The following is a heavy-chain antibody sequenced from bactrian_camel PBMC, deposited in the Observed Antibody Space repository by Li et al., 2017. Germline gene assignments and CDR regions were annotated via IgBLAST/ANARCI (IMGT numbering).Heavy chain of an antibody. D-gene: IGHD5*01. V-gene: IGHV3S53*01. CDR2: FYRAGTT. J-gene: IGHJ4*01. Sequence: HVQLVESGGGSVQAGGSLRLSCGASGSIYGDACVGWLRQAPGKEREGVAAFYRAGTTTYADSVKGRFTVSKDSAKNTLYLQMNSLKPEDTAMYYCAARQPCRVWLGYEDPGEYNIWGQGTQVTVS. CDR3: AARQPCRVWLGYEDPGEYNI. CDR1: GSIYGDAC.